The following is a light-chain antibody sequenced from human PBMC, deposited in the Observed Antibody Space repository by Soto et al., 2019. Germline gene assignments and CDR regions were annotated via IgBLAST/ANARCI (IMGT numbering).Light chain of an antibody. CDR2: GVS. CDR3: QQFSSSHIT. Sequence: EVVLTQSPGTLSLSPGERATLSCRASQGVSSTYLAWYQHRPGQPPRLLIFGVSSRAASIQDTFSVSGSGTDFTLTISRLQPEDSAVYYCQQFSSSHITFGQGTRLEIK. V-gene: IGKV3-20*01. CDR1: QGVSSTY. J-gene: IGKJ5*01.